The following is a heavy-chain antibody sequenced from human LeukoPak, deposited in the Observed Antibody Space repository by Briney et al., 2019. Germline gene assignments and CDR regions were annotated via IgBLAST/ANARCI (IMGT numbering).Heavy chain of an antibody. CDR1: GGSISSYY. CDR3: ARDRIAAAGKDAFGL. CDR2: IYYSGST. V-gene: IGHV4-59*01. Sequence: SETLSPTCTVSGGSISSYYWSWSRQPPGKGLEWIGYIYYSGSTNYNPSLKSRVTISVDTSKNQFSLKLSSVTAADTAVYYCARDRIAAAGKDAFGLLGPGKIVTVSS. J-gene: IGHJ3*01. D-gene: IGHD6-13*01.